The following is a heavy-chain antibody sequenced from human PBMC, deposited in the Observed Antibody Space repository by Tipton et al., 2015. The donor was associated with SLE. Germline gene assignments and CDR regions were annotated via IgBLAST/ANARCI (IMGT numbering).Heavy chain of an antibody. D-gene: IGHD1-1*01. Sequence: VQLVQSGAEVKKPGASLKVSCKASGYTFTDYYVHWVRQAPGQGLEWMGWINPNSGGTNFAQKFQGRVTMTRDTSISTAYMELSRLRSDDTAVYYCARGHPLEPYVAFDIWGQGTMVTVSS. CDR3: ARGHPLEPYVAFDI. J-gene: IGHJ3*02. CDR2: INPNSGGT. V-gene: IGHV1-2*02. CDR1: GYTFTDYY.